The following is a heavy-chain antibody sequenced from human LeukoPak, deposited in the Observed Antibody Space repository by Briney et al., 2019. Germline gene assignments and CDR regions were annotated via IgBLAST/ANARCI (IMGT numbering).Heavy chain of an antibody. D-gene: IGHD3-10*01. CDR3: ATDYYVVRGVINGTDAFDI. CDR2: FDPEDGET. CDR1: YRHTDLY. Sequence: YRHTDLYGKWVGLAGGRGLKKKGGFDPEDGETIYAQKFQGRITMTEDTSTDTAYMELSSLRSEDTAVYYCATDYYVVRGVINGTDAFDIWGQGTMVTVSS. V-gene: IGHV1-24*01. J-gene: IGHJ3*02.